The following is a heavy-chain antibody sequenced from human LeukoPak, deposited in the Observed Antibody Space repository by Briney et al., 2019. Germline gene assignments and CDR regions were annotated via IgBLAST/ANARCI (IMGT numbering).Heavy chain of an antibody. CDR1: GFTFSSYW. V-gene: IGHV3-7*01. Sequence: GGSLRLSCAASGFTFSSYWMSWVRQAPGKGLEWVANIKKDGSEKYYVDSVKGRFTISRDNAKTSLYLQMNSLRAEDTAVYYCARESGSVTSEVDFDYWGRGTLVTVSS. J-gene: IGHJ4*02. CDR2: IKKDGSEK. CDR3: ARESGSVTSEVDFDY. D-gene: IGHD4-17*01.